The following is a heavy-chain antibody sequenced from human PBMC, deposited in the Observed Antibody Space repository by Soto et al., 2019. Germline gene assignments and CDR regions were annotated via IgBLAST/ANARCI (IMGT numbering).Heavy chain of an antibody. CDR3: AKDYFFFQAEDGIRDVRSVSAFLLNRSSDL. J-gene: IGHJ2*01. V-gene: IGHV3-43*01. D-gene: IGHD2-15*01. Sequence: KGLEWVSLISWDGGSTYYADSVKSRFTSSRDNSKNSLYLQMNSLRTEDTALYYCAKDYFFFQAEDGIRDVRSVSAFLLNRSSDL. CDR2: ISWDGGST.